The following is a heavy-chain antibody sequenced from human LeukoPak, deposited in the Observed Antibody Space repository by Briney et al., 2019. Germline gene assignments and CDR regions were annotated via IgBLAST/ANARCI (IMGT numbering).Heavy chain of an antibody. CDR3: ARDRLEDYDYVWGSYRRTQKPPRAFDI. CDR2: FDPEDGET. Sequence: ASVKVSCKVSGYTLTELSMHWVRQAPGKGLEWMGGFDPEDGETIYAQKFQGRVTMTEDTSTDTAYMELSSLRSEDTAVYYCARDRLEDYDYVWGSYRRTQKPPRAFDIWGQGTMVTVSS. J-gene: IGHJ3*02. CDR1: GYTLTELS. D-gene: IGHD3-16*02. V-gene: IGHV1-24*01.